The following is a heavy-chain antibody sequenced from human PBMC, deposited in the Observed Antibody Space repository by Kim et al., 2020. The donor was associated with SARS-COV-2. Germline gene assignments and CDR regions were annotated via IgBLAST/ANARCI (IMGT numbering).Heavy chain of an antibody. J-gene: IGHJ3*02. CDR2: ISYDGSNK. V-gene: IGHV3-30*04. Sequence: GGSLRLSCAASGFTFSSYAMHWVRQAPGKGLEWVAVISYDGSNKYYVDSVKGRFTISRDNSKNTLYLQMNSLRAEETAVYYCARGGIAAAGGALDIWGKG. D-gene: IGHD6-13*01. CDR1: GFTFSSYA. CDR3: ARGGIAAAGGALDI.